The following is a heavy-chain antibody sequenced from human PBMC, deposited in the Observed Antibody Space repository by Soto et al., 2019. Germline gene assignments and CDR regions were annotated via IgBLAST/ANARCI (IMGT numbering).Heavy chain of an antibody. J-gene: IGHJ6*03. CDR3: TRHAGYCSSTSYYYYYYYMDV. Sequence: GGSLRLSCAASGFTFSGSAMHWVRQASGKGLEWVGRIRSKANSYAAAYAASVKGRFTISRDDSKNTGYLQMNSLKTENTAVYYCTRHAGYCSSTSYYYYYYYMDVWGKGTTVTVSS. V-gene: IGHV3-73*01. CDR2: IRSKANSYAA. D-gene: IGHD2-2*01. CDR1: GFTFSGSA.